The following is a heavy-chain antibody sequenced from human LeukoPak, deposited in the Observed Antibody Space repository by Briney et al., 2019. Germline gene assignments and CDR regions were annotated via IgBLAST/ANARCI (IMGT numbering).Heavy chain of an antibody. CDR3: ARGSRYYYGSGSYSVDY. Sequence: GGSLRLSCAASGFTFSNAWMSWVRQAPGKGLEWVAVISYDGSNKYYADSVKGRFTISRDNSKNTLYLQMNSLRAEDTAVYYCARGSRYYYGSGSYSVDYWGQGTLVTVSS. D-gene: IGHD3-10*01. J-gene: IGHJ4*02. CDR1: GFTFSNAW. CDR2: ISYDGSNK. V-gene: IGHV3-30*03.